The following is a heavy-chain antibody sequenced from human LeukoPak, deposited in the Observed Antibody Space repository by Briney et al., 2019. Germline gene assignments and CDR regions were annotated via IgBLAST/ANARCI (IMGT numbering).Heavy chain of an antibody. D-gene: IGHD3-9*01. CDR2: IYTSGST. CDR3: ARSPPYDILTGYYVYYYYYMDV. Sequence: SETLSLTCTVSGGSISSYYWSWIRQPPGKGLEWIGYIYTSGSTNYNPSLKSRVTISVDTPKNQFSLKLSSVTAADTAVYYCARSPPYDILTGYYVYYYYYMDVWGKGTTVTVSS. J-gene: IGHJ6*03. V-gene: IGHV4-4*09. CDR1: GGSISSYY.